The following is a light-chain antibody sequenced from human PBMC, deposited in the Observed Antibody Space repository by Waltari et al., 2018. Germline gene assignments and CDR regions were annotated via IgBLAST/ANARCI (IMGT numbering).Light chain of an antibody. CDR1: QSLLHSNGYNY. CDR3: MQILQPARS. V-gene: IGKV2-28*01. CDR2: LGS. Sequence: DILMTQSPLSLPVTPGEPASISCRSSQSLLHSNGYNYLDGYLQKPGQSPQVLISLGSNRASGGPERFRGSGSGTDVTLNISRVEAEDVGVDYCMQILQPARSFGQGTRLEIK. J-gene: IGKJ2*03.